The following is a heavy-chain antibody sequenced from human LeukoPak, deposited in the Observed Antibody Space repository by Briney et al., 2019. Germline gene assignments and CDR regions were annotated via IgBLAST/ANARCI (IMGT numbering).Heavy chain of an antibody. D-gene: IGHD1-1*01. CDR3: AKDVTNTNYYYYGMDV. CDR1: GFTFDDYA. V-gene: IGHV3-9*01. J-gene: IGHJ6*02. CDR2: VTWNSGSI. Sequence: GGSLRLSCAASGFTFDDYAMHWVRQAPGKGLEWVSGVTWNSGSIDYADSVKGRFTISRDNAKNSLYLQMNSLRAEDTAPYYCAKDVTNTNYYYYGMDVWGQGTTVTVSS.